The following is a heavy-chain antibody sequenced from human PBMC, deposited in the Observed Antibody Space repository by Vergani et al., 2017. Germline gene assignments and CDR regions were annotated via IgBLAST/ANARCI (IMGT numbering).Heavy chain of an antibody. CDR3: ARGLYSGYSMGP. Sequence: QVQLVQSGAEVKKPGASVKVSCKASGYTFTSYAMHWVRQAPGQRLEWMGWINAGNGNTKYSQKFQGRVTIARDTSASTAYIELSSLRYEDTAVYDCARGLYSGYSMGPWGEGTLVTVSA. CDR1: GYTFTSYA. D-gene: IGHD5-12*01. CDR2: INAGNGNT. V-gene: IGHV1-3*01. J-gene: IGHJ5*02.